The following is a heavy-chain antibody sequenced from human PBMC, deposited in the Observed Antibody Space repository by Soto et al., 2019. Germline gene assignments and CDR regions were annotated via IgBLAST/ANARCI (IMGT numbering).Heavy chain of an antibody. J-gene: IGHJ3*02. V-gene: IGHV4-59*08. CDR3: ASYNYDFWSGYYRAFDI. CDR2: IYYSGST. D-gene: IGHD3-3*01. Sequence: SETLSLTCPVSGGSISSYYWSWIRQPPGKGLEWIGYIYYSGSTNYNPSLKSRVTISVDTSKNQFSLKLSSVTAADTAVYYCASYNYDFWSGYYRAFDIWGQGTMVTVSS. CDR1: GGSISSYY.